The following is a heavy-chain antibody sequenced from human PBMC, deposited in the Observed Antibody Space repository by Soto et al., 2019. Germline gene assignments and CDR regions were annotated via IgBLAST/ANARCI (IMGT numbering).Heavy chain of an antibody. CDR3: ARDRAYCGGDCYSGNYGMDV. V-gene: IGHV4-61*01. CDR1: GGSVSSGSYY. D-gene: IGHD2-21*02. CDR2: IHYSGST. Sequence: QVQLQESGPGLVKPSETLSLTCTVSGGSVSSGSYYWSWIRQPPGKGLEWIGYIHYSGSTNYNPTLKSRVTTSVDTSKHQFSLKLSSVTAADKAVYYCARDRAYCGGDCYSGNYGMDVWGQGTTVTVSS. J-gene: IGHJ6*02.